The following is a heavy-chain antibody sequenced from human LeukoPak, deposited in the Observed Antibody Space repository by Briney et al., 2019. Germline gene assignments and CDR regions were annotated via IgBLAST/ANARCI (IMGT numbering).Heavy chain of an antibody. CDR2: IEVDGSEK. CDR3: AKAGSSVFWD. V-gene: IGHV3-7*01. D-gene: IGHD3-22*01. CDR1: GFTFRNSW. Sequence: PGGSLRLSCAASGFTFRNSWRSWVRQAPGKGLEWVANIEVDGSEKYYVDSVEGRFDISRDNAKNSLYLQMNSLRGEDTAVYYCAKAGSSVFWDSGQGTLVTVSS. J-gene: IGHJ4*02.